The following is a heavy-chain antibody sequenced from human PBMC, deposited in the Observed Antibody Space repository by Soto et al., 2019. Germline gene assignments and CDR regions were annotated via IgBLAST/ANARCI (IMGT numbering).Heavy chain of an antibody. J-gene: IGHJ5*02. V-gene: IGHV3-30*18. CDR2: ISYDGSNT. CDR3: AKYKWYSSSWSRTSGWFDP. CDR1: GFTFSSYG. D-gene: IGHD6-13*01. Sequence: PGGSLRLSCAASGFTFSSYGMHWVRQAPGKGLEWVAVISYDGSNTYYADSVNGRFTISRDNSKSTLYLQMNSMRVENMAVYYCAKYKWYSSSWSRTSGWFDPWGQGTLVTVSS.